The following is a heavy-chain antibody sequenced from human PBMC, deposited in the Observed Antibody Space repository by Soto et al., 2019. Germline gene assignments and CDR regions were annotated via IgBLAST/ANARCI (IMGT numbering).Heavy chain of an antibody. CDR1: GFSLSNARMG. D-gene: IGHD3-22*01. CDR2: IFSNDEK. J-gene: IGHJ3*02. Sequence: QVTLKESGPVLVKPTETLTLTCTVSGFSLSNARMGVSWIRQPPGKALEWLAHIFSNDEKSYSTSLKSRLTISKDTSKSQVVLTMTNMDPVDTATYYCARIIDYYDSSGYYYDDAFDIWGQGTMVTVSS. CDR3: ARIIDYYDSSGYYYDDAFDI. V-gene: IGHV2-26*01.